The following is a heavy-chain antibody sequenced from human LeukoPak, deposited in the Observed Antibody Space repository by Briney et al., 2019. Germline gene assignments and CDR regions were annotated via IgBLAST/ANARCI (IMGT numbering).Heavy chain of an antibody. J-gene: IGHJ3*02. V-gene: IGHV4-34*01. Sequence: SETLSLTCAVYDGSFSGYYWSWIRQPPGKGLEWIGESINHSGSTNYNPSLKSRVTISVDTSKNQFSLKLSSVTAADTAVYYCARAEYYYDSSPGAFDIWGQGTMVTVSS. D-gene: IGHD3-22*01. CDR1: DGSFSGYY. CDR2: SINHSGST. CDR3: ARAEYYYDSSPGAFDI.